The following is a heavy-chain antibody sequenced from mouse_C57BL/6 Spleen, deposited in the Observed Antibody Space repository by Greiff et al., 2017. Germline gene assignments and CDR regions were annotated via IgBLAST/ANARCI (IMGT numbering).Heavy chain of an antibody. J-gene: IGHJ3*01. CDR3: SRTSSCASDY. CDR1: GYTFTDYY. V-gene: IGHV1-19*01. CDR2: INPCTGGT. D-gene: IGHD1-1*01. Sequence: EVQLVESGPVLVKPGASVKMSCKASGYTFTDYYMNWVKQSPGKSLEWIGAINPCTGGTSYNQKFKGKATLTVDKSSSTAYLQLNSLTSEDSAVYYCSRTSSCASDYWGQGTLVTVSA.